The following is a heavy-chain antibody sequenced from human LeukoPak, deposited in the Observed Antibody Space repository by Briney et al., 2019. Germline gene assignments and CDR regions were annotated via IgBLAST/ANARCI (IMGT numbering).Heavy chain of an antibody. Sequence: SQTLSPTCTVSGGSVTSGNYYWNWIRQPAGKGLEWIGRIYTNGGASYNPSLKSRVAISIDASKNQFSLKLSSVTAADTAVYYCAREPPGYWGQGILVTVSS. CDR2: IYTNGGA. V-gene: IGHV4-61*02. J-gene: IGHJ4*02. CDR1: GGSVTSGNYY. CDR3: AREPPGY.